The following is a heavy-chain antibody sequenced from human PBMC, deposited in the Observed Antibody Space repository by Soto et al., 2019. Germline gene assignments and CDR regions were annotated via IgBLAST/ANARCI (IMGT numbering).Heavy chain of an antibody. J-gene: IGHJ6*02. V-gene: IGHV3-21*01. CDR1: GFTFSSYT. CDR2: IGTSSSYI. Sequence: TGGSLRLSCAASGFTFSSYTMNWVRQAPGRGLEWVSSIGTSSSYIYYADSVKGRFTISRDNAKNSLFLQMNSLRADDTAVYYCPRSPRYCSSTSCFSMDVWGQGTTVTVSS. CDR3: PRSPRYCSSTSCFSMDV. D-gene: IGHD2-2*01.